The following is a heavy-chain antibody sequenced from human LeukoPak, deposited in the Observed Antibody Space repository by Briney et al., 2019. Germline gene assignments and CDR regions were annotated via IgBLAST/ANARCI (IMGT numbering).Heavy chain of an antibody. CDR1: GDSISSYY. V-gene: IGHV4-59*01. CDR3: ATYSSSWYFYY. D-gene: IGHD6-13*01. CDR2: IYNSGSP. Sequence: SETLSLTCTVSGDSISSYYWSWIRQPPGKGLEWNGYIYNSGSPNYNPSLKSRVTISVDTSKNHFSLKLSSVTAADTAVYYCATYSSSWYFYYWGQGNLVTVSS. J-gene: IGHJ4*02.